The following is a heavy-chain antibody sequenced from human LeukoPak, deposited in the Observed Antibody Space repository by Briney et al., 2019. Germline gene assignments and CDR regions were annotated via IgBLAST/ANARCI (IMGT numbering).Heavy chain of an antibody. CDR1: GFTSSSYW. J-gene: IGHJ4*02. CDR3: AKGGAVAGRDY. V-gene: IGHV3-30*18. CDR2: ISNDGSNK. Sequence: PGGSLRLSCAASGFTSSSYWMSWVRQAPGKGLEWVAVISNDGSNKYYVDSVKGRFTVSRDNSKNALYLQMNSLRAEDTAVYYCAKGGAVAGRDYWGQGTLVTVSS. D-gene: IGHD6-19*01.